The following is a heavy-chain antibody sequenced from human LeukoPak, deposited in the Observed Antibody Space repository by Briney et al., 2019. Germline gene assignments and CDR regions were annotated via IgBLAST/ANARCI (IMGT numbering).Heavy chain of an antibody. Sequence: GGSLRLSCAASGFTFSSYAMHWVRQAPGKGLEWVAVTSYDGSNKYYADSVKGRFTISRDNAKNSLYLQMNSLRAEDTAVYYCARFGLPADYWGQGTLVTVSS. V-gene: IGHV3-30-3*01. CDR1: GFTFSSYA. CDR2: TSYDGSNK. J-gene: IGHJ4*02. D-gene: IGHD3-10*01. CDR3: ARFGLPADY.